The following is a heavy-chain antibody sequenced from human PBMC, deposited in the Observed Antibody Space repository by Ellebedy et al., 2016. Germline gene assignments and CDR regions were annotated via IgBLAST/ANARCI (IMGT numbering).Heavy chain of an antibody. CDR2: ISSSSSTI. D-gene: IGHD2-21*02. CDR1: GFTFSSYS. CDR3: ARVGIVVVTAIPGDAFDI. Sequence: GESLKISCAASGFTFSSYSMNWVRQAPGKGLEWVSYISSSSSTIYYADSVKGRFTISRDNAKNSLYLQMNSLRDEDTAVYYCARVGIVVVTAIPGDAFDIWGQGTMVTVSS. J-gene: IGHJ3*02. V-gene: IGHV3-48*02.